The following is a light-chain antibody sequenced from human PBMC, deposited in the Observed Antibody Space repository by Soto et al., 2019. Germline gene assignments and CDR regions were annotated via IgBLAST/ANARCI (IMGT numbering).Light chain of an antibody. CDR3: AAWDDILNGSYV. Sequence: QSVLTQPPSASGTPGQRVTISCSGSSSNIGSHTINWYQQLPGTAPKLLIYNNNQRPSGVPERFSGSKSGTSASLAISGLQSEDEADYYCAAWDDILNGSYVFVTGTKVTVL. CDR1: SSNIGSHT. V-gene: IGLV1-44*01. J-gene: IGLJ1*01. CDR2: NNN.